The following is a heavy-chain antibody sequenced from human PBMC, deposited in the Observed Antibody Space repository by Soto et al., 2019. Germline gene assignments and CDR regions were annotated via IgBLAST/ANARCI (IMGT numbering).Heavy chain of an antibody. J-gene: IGHJ6*02. Sequence: QVHLVQSGAEVKKPGASVKVSCKASGYTFTNYDINWVRQAPGQGLEWMGWISTYTGNTNYAQKLQGRVTMTTDTSPSTAYMELRSGRSDDTAVYYCARGYYYGSGRPTPGGMDVWGQGSTVTVSS. CDR1: GYTFTNYD. D-gene: IGHD3-10*01. CDR2: ISTYTGNT. CDR3: ARGYYYGSGRPTPGGMDV. V-gene: IGHV1-18*01.